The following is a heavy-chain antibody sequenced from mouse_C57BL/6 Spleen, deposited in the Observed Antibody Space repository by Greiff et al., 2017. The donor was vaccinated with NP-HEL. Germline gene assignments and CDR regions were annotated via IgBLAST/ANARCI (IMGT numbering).Heavy chain of an antibody. CDR2: IYPGDGDT. J-gene: IGHJ4*01. CDR1: GYAFSSYW. CDR3: ARIPRNYAMDY. V-gene: IGHV1-80*01. Sequence: QVQLKQSGAELVKPGASVKISCKASGYAFSSYWMNWVKQRPGKGLEWIGQIYPGDGDTNYNGKFKGKATLTADKSSSTAYMQLSSLTSEDSAVYFCARIPRNYAMDYWGQGTSVTVSS.